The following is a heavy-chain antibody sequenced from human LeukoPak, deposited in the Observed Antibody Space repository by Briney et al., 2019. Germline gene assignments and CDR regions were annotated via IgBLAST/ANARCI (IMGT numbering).Heavy chain of an antibody. Sequence: ASVKVSCKASGYTFTSYGISWVRQAPGQGLEWMGWISAYNGNTNYAQKLQGRVTMTTDTSTGTAYMELRSLRSDDTAVYYCARGVTMIVAPGDAFDIWGQGTMVTVSS. V-gene: IGHV1-18*01. CDR1: GYTFTSYG. CDR2: ISAYNGNT. CDR3: ARGVTMIVAPGDAFDI. D-gene: IGHD3-22*01. J-gene: IGHJ3*02.